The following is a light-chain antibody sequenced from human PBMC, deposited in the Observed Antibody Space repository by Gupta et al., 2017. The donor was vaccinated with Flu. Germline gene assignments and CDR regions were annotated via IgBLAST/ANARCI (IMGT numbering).Light chain of an antibody. J-gene: IGKJ2*03. Sequence: EVVMTQSPATLSVSPGEGATLSCRASQSINSNLAWYQQKPGQAPRLLIYGASTRATGIPARFSGSGSGTDSTLTISSLQSEDSAVYYCQQYNNWPPKNSFGQGTKLGIK. CDR1: QSINSN. V-gene: IGKV3-15*01. CDR3: QQYNNWPPKNS. CDR2: GAS.